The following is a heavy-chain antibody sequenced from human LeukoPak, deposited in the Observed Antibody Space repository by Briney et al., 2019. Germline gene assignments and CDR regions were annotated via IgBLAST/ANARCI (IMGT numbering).Heavy chain of an antibody. CDR2: ITSDGSTT. CDR3: ARGRGGSYFFDY. CDR1: GFTFSTSW. J-gene: IGHJ4*02. D-gene: IGHD1-26*01. V-gene: IGHV3-74*01. Sequence: PGGSLRLSCAPSGFTFSTSWMHWLRQAPGKGPVWVSRITSDGSTTIYAESMKGRFTISRDNAKNTLYLQMNSLRAEDTAVYYCARGRGGSYFFDYWGQGTLVTVSS.